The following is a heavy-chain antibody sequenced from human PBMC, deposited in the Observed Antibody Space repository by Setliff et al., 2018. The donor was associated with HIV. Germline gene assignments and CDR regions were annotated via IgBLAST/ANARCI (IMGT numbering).Heavy chain of an antibody. V-gene: IGHV1-2*02. Sequence: ASVKVSCQASGYTFTDHFIHWVRQAPGQGLEWMGWINPNSGGTNYAQKFQGRVTMTRDTSISTAYMELRSLRYDDTAVYYCARGLENWYFDLWGRGTLVTVTS. J-gene: IGHJ2*01. D-gene: IGHD1-1*01. CDR3: ARGLENWYFDL. CDR1: GYTFTDHF. CDR2: INPNSGGT.